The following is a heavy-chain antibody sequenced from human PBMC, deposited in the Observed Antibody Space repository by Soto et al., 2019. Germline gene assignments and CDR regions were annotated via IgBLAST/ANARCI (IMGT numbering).Heavy chain of an antibody. CDR1: GFTFSSYG. CDR2: IWYDGSNK. V-gene: IGHV3-33*01. J-gene: IGHJ3*02. D-gene: IGHD6-19*01. CDR3: ARVGEDSSSGLYAFDI. Sequence: QVQLVESGGGVVQPGRSLRLSCAASGFTFSSYGMHWVRQAPGKGLEWVAVIWYDGSNKYYADSVKGRFTISRDNSKNTLYLQMNSLRAEDTAVYYCARVGEDSSSGLYAFDIWGQGTMVTVSS.